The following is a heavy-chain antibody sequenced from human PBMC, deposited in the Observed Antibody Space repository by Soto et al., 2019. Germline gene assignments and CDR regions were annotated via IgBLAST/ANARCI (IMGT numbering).Heavy chain of an antibody. J-gene: IGHJ4*02. V-gene: IGHV3-23*01. CDR1: GFIFGNYA. CDR2: IFASGSST. Sequence: GSLRLSCAASGFIFGNYAMFWVRQAPGKGLEWVSTIFASGSSTYYADSVKGRFTISRDNSKNTLFLQINDLRAEDTAVYFCAKDLIRGDGYVDFDYWGQGTLVTVSS. D-gene: IGHD3-10*01. CDR3: AKDLIRGDGYVDFDY.